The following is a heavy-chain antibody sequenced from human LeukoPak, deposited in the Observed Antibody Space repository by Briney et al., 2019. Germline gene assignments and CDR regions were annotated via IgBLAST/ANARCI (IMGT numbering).Heavy chain of an antibody. V-gene: IGHV4-39*07. CDR2: INHGGST. Sequence: SETLSLTCTVSGGSISSSSYYWGWIRQPPGKGLEWIGEINHGGSTNYNPSLKSRVTISVDTSKNQFSLKLSSVTAADTAVYYCARARRSKIQSNYYYYMDVWGKGTTVTVSS. D-gene: IGHD5-18*01. J-gene: IGHJ6*03. CDR1: GGSISSSSYY. CDR3: ARARRSKIQSNYYYYMDV.